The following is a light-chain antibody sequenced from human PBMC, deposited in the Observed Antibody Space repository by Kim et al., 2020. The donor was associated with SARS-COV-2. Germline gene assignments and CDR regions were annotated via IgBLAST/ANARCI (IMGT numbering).Light chain of an antibody. CDR3: QTWGTGTVV. V-gene: IGLV4-69*01. Sequence: QPVLTQSPSASASLGASVKLTCTLSSGHSTYAIEWHQHQPERGPRYLMKLNSDGSYLKGDGIPDRFSGSSSGAERYLTISSLQAEDEADYYCQTWGTGTVVFGGGTKVTVL. CDR2: LNSDGSY. J-gene: IGLJ2*01. CDR1: SGHSTYA.